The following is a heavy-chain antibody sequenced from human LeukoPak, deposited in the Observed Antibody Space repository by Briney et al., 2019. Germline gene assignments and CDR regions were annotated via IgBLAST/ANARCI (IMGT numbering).Heavy chain of an antibody. J-gene: IGHJ4*02. D-gene: IGHD4-23*01. CDR1: GASISSYY. Sequence: PSETLSLTCTVSGASISSYYWTWIRQPAGKGLEWVGRMYISGETNYNPSLNNRATLSLDTSKNQFSLKLRSLIAADTAVYYCASGIQTQGNNFWGQGTLVTVSS. CDR2: MYISGET. CDR3: ASGIQTQGNNF. V-gene: IGHV4-4*07.